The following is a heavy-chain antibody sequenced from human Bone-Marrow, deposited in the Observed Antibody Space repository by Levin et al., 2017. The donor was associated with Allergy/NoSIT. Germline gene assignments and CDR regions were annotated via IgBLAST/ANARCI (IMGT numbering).Heavy chain of an antibody. J-gene: IGHJ4*02. Sequence: SQTLSLTCSVSGYSFSSGYSWGCVRQAPGSGLEWLGSIYYSGDTFYNPSLQGRVTISVDPSKNQFSLKLTSVTAADTAVYYCASRATVTKDYYCHSRSQGSLVIVSS. D-gene: IGHD4-17*01. V-gene: IGHV4-38-2*02. CDR2: IYYSGDT. CDR3: ASRATVTKDYYCHS. CDR1: GYSFSSGYS.